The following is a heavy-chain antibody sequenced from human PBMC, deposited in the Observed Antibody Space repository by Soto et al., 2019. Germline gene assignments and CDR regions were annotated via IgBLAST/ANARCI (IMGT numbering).Heavy chain of an antibody. Sequence: QPGGSLRLSCAASGFTFGNYWMTWVRQAPGKGREWVANIKGDGSARPNLDTVRGRFTVARDNAENSLFLQMNILRAEDTALYYCARDVSPGSSGYYFDAFDIWGQGTMVTVSS. V-gene: IGHV3-7*05. CDR2: IKGDGSAR. CDR3: ARDVSPGSSGYYFDAFDI. D-gene: IGHD6-25*01. J-gene: IGHJ3*02. CDR1: GFTFGNYW.